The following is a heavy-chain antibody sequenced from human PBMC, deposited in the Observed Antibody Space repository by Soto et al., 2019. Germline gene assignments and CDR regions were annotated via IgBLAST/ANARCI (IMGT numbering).Heavy chain of an antibody. Sequence: GGSLRLSCTASGFTFGDYPMSWFRQAPGKGLEWVSFIKSNAYGGTTEYAASVKGRFTISRDDSKSIAYLQMNGLKTEDTAVYYCSRVIGSRRWFRWDYWGQGTLVTVSS. J-gene: IGHJ4*02. V-gene: IGHV3-49*03. CDR3: SRVIGSRRWFRWDY. CDR2: IKSNAYGGTT. D-gene: IGHD6-13*01. CDR1: GFTFGDYP.